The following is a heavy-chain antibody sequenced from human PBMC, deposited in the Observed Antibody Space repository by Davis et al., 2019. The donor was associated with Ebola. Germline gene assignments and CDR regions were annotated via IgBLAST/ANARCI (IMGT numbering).Heavy chain of an antibody. V-gene: IGHV1-18*01. CDR2: ISAYNGNT. CDR1: GYTFTSYG. D-gene: IGHD2-2*02. CDR3: AREVVVVPTAIQSYFYYYMDV. Sequence: AASVKVSCKASGYTFTSYGISWVRQAPGQGLEWMGWISAYNGNTNYAQKLQGRVTMTRDTSTSTVYMELSSLRSEDTAVYYCAREVVVVPTAIQSYFYYYMDVWGKGSTVTVSS. J-gene: IGHJ6*03.